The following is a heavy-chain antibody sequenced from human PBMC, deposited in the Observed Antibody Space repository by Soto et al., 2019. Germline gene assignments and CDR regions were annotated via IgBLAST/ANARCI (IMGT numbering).Heavy chain of an antibody. V-gene: IGHV1-3*01. CDR1: GYTFTSYA. CDR3: AILNLGYYYDSSGYYHL. CDR2: INAGNGNT. D-gene: IGHD3-22*01. Sequence: AASVKVSCKASGYTFTSYAMHWVRQAPGQRLEWMGWINAGNGNTKYSQKFQGRVTITRDTSASTAYMELSSLRSEDTAVYYCAILNLGYYYDSSGYYHLWGQGTLVTVSS. J-gene: IGHJ5*02.